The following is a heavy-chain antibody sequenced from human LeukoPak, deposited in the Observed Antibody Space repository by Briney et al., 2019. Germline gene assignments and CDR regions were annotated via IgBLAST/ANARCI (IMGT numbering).Heavy chain of an antibody. J-gene: IGHJ4*02. V-gene: IGHV3-30*14. Sequence: GGSLRLSCAASGFTFSSYAMHWVRQAPGKGLEWVAVISYDGSNKYYADSVKGRFTISRDNSKNTLYLQMNSLRAEDTAVYYCARDGDYWGQGTLVTVSS. CDR2: ISYDGSNK. CDR3: ARDGDY. CDR1: GFTFSSYA.